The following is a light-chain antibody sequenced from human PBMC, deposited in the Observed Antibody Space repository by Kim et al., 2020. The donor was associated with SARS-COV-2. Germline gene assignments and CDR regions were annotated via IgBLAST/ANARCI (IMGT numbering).Light chain of an antibody. CDR3: QQRGNWPPIT. V-gene: IGKV3-11*01. CDR1: QGVGTF. CDR2: DAT. J-gene: IGKJ5*01. Sequence: SPGERATRSCRASQGVGTFLGWYQQKPGQAPRLLIYDATNRATGIPDRFSGSGSGTDFTLTISSLEPEDFAVYYCQQRGNWPPITFGQGTRLEIK.